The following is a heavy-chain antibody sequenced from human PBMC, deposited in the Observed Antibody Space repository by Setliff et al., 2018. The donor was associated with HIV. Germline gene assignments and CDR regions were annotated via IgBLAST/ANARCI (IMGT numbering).Heavy chain of an antibody. CDR2: ISGYNGNT. CDR3: ARSSSNYPSYYFDY. D-gene: IGHD4-4*01. CDR1: GYTFTSYG. V-gene: IGHV1-18*01. Sequence: ASVKVSCKASGYTFTSYGISWVRQAPGQGLEWMGWISGYNGNTKYAHKVQGRVTMTTDTSTSTAYMELRSLRSDDTAVYYCARSSSNYPSYYFDYWGQGTLGTV. J-gene: IGHJ4*02.